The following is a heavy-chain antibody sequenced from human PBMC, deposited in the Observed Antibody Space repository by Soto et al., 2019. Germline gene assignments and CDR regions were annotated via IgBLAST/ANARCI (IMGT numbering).Heavy chain of an antibody. Sequence: QVVLLQSGAEVKEPGSSVRVSCQVSGSTFNNFAFSWVRQAPGHGPEWMGGIVVDSNTAAYSQRVQDRVTITADTSTDTLYMELGSLTFEDTAVYYCARAIKRWEVNYYFDCWGQGTLVTVSS. J-gene: IGHJ4*02. V-gene: IGHV1-69*06. CDR2: IVVDSNTA. D-gene: IGHD1-26*01. CDR3: ARAIKRWEVNYYFDC. CDR1: GSTFNNFA.